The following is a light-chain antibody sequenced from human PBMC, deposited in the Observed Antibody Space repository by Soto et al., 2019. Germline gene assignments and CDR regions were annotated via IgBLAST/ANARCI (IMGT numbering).Light chain of an antibody. J-gene: IGLJ1*01. V-gene: IGLV2-14*01. CDR1: SSDVGAFNF. CDR2: EVG. CDR3: CSYASGSIYV. Sequence: QSVLTQPASVSGSPGQSITISCTGTSSDVGAFNFVSWYLQYPGKAPKLMIYEVGNRPSGVSNHFSGSKSSNAASLTISGLQAEDEADYYCCSYASGSIYVFGTGTKLTVL.